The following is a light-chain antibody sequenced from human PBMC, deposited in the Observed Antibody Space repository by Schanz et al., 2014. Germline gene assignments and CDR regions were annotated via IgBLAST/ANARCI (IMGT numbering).Light chain of an antibody. CDR3: QQYNNWPPLT. CDR2: GAS. CDR1: QSVSNSY. V-gene: IGKV3-20*01. J-gene: IGKJ4*01. Sequence: EIVLTQSPGTLSLSPGERATLSCRASQSVSNSYLAWYQQKPGQAPRLLIHGASSRATGIPDRFSGSGSGTEFTLTISSLQSEDFAVYYCQQYNNWPPLTFGGGTKVEIK.